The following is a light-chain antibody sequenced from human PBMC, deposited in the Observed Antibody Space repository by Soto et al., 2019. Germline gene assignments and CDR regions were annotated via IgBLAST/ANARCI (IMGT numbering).Light chain of an antibody. V-gene: IGKV3-20*01. CDR2: GVS. CDR1: QSVSSNY. Sequence: IVFSQSACTLSLSPGERATLPCPVSQSVSSNYFAWYQQKPGQAPRLLIYGVSSRATGIPDRFSGSGSGTDFTLTIIRLEPEDFAVYYCEQYGISPRTFAQGTKVDI. J-gene: IGKJ1*01. CDR3: EQYGISPRT.